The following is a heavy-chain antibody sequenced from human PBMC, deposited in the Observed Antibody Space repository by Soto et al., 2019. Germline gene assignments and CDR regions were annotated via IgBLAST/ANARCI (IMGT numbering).Heavy chain of an antibody. CDR3: ARGREEDYLFAGIDS. CDR1: GGSISSGRYY. J-gene: IGHJ4*02. Sequence: SETLSLTCNVSGGSISSGRYYWSWIRQHPGKGLEWIGYIHNSGTTYYNPSLKSRVTISVDTSKNQFSLKVNSVSAADTAVFYCARGREEDYLFAGIDSWGQGTPVTVSS. D-gene: IGHD3-10*01. V-gene: IGHV4-31*03. CDR2: IHNSGTT.